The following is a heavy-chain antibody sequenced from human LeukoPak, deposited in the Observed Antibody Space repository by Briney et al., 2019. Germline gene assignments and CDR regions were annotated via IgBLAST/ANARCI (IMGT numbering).Heavy chain of an antibody. D-gene: IGHD3-22*01. J-gene: IGHJ4*02. Sequence: ASVKVSCKASGGTFSSYAISWVRQAPGQGLEWMGWINPNSGGTNYAQKFQGRVTMTRDTSISTAYMELSRLRSDDTAVYYCARAPSRYYDSSGYYLENDYWGQGTLVTVSS. CDR2: INPNSGGT. V-gene: IGHV1-2*02. CDR3: ARAPSRYYDSSGYYLENDY. CDR1: GGTFSSYA.